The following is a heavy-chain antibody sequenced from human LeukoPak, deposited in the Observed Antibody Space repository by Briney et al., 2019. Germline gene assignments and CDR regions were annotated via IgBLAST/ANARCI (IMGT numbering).Heavy chain of an antibody. CDR1: GGTFSSYA. CDR2: IIPIFGTA. J-gene: IGHJ4*02. CDR3: ARDHLLGGSGSPTTPYFDY. Sequence: SVKVSCKASGGTFSSYAISWVRQAPGQGLEWMGGIIPIFGTANYAQKFQGRVTITTDESTSTAYMELSSLRSEDTAVYYCARDHLLGGSGSPTTPYFDYWGQGTLVTVSS. V-gene: IGHV1-69*05. D-gene: IGHD3-10*01.